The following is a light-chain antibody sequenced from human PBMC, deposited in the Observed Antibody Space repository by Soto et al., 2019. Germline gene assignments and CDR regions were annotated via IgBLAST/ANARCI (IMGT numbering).Light chain of an antibody. CDR3: SSYTISSPRDV. V-gene: IGLV2-14*01. J-gene: IGLJ1*01. CDR1: SSDVGAYNY. CDR2: DVS. Sequence: QSALTQPASVSGSPGQSITISCTGTSSDVGAYNYVSWYQQHPGKAPKLMIYDVSNRPSGVSSRFSGSKSGNTASLTISGIQAEDEADYYCSSYTISSPRDVFGAGTKVTVL.